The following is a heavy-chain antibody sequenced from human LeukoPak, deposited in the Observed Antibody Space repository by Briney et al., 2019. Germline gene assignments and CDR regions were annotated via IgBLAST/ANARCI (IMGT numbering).Heavy chain of an antibody. Sequence: GGSLRLSCAASGFTFSSYSMNWVRQAPGKGLEWVSYISSSSSTIYYADSVKGRFTISRDNAKDSLYLQMNSLRAEDTAVYYCARGCNVDQTYYDFWSGYYRWDYYYMDVWGKGTTVTVSS. J-gene: IGHJ6*03. V-gene: IGHV3-48*04. CDR3: ARGCNVDQTYYDFWSGYYRWDYYYMDV. CDR2: ISSSSSTI. D-gene: IGHD3-3*01. CDR1: GFTFSSYS.